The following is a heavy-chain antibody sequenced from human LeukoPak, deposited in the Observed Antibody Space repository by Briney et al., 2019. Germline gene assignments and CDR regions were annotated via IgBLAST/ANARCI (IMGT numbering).Heavy chain of an antibody. CDR3: ARDRRPRGETTTIGPFDP. D-gene: IGHD1-14*01. J-gene: IGHJ5*02. Sequence: GGSLRLSCAASGPSISTYMMNWVRQAPGKGLEWVSSISDRSGHIYDADSVKGRFTISRDNAKNSLSLQMSSLRVEDTAVYYCARDRRPRGETTTIGPFDPWGQGTLVIVSS. CDR1: GPSISTYM. CDR2: ISDRSGHI. V-gene: IGHV3-21*01.